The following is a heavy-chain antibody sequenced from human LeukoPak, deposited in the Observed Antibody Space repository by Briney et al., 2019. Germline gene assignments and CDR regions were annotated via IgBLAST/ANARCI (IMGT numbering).Heavy chain of an antibody. CDR3: AKDPYGTVATDD. J-gene: IGHJ4*02. CDR1: GFTFSSYA. Sequence: GGSLRLSYAASGFTFSSYAMSWVRQAPGKGLEWVSAISGSGGSTYYADSVKGRFTISRDNSKNTLYLQMNSLRAEDTAVYYCAKDPYGTVATDDWGQGTLVTVSS. CDR2: ISGSGGST. D-gene: IGHD4-17*01. V-gene: IGHV3-23*01.